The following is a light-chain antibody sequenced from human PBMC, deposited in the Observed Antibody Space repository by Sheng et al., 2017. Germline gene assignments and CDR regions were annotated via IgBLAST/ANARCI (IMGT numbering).Light chain of an antibody. CDR1: QSVRNW. Sequence: DIQMTQSPSTLSASEGDRVSITCRASQSVRNWLAWYQQKPGKAPKLLIYKASTLQSGVPSRFSGSGSGTDFTLTISSLQPDDFATYYYQQYDSEITFGQGTRLEIK. V-gene: IGKV1-5*03. CDR3: QQYDSEIT. CDR2: KAS. J-gene: IGKJ5*01.